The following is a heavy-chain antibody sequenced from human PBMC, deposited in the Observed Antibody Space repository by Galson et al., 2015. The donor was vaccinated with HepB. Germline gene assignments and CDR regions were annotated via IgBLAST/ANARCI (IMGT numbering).Heavy chain of an antibody. V-gene: IGHV3-21*01. D-gene: IGHD3-3*01. CDR3: ASPAYGDFWSGYLDY. CDR2: ISSSSSYI. J-gene: IGHJ4*02. Sequence: SLRLSCAASGFTFSSYSMNWVRQAPGKGLEWVSSISSSSSYIYYADSVKGRFTISRDNAKNSLYLQMNSLRAEDTAVYYCASPAYGDFWSGYLDYWGQGTLVTVSS. CDR1: GFTFSSYS.